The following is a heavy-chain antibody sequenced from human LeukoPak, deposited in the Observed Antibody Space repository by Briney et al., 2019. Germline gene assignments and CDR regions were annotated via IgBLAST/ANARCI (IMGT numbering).Heavy chain of an antibody. J-gene: IGHJ6*02. Sequence: SVKVSCKASGFTFTSSAVQWVRQARGQRLEWIGWIVVGSGNTNYAQKFQERVTITRDMSTSTAYMELSGLRSEDTAVYYCAADPDGSGWPREMDVWGQGTTVTVSS. CDR1: GFTFTSSA. CDR2: IVVGSGNT. D-gene: IGHD6-19*01. V-gene: IGHV1-58*01. CDR3: AADPDGSGWPREMDV.